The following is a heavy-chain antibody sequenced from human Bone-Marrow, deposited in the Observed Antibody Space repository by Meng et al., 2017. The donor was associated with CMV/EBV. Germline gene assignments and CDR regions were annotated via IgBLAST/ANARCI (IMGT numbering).Heavy chain of an antibody. CDR2: IWYDGSNK. V-gene: IGHV3-33*08. CDR3: ARGGDIVVVPAAINYYYYGMDV. D-gene: IGHD2-2*01. J-gene: IGHJ6*02. CDR1: GFTFSSYS. Sequence: GESLKISCAASGFTFSSYSMNWVRQAPGKGLEWVAVIWYDGSNKYYADSVKGRFTISRDNSKNTLYLQMNSLRAEDTAVYYCARGGDIVVVPAAINYYYYGMDVWGQGTTVTVSS.